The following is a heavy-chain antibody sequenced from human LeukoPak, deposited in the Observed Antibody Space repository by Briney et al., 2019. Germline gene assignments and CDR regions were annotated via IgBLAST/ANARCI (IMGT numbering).Heavy chain of an antibody. V-gene: IGHV3-30*19. J-gene: IGHJ4*02. CDR3: ARAYSSSWYLDY. D-gene: IGHD6-13*01. CDR2: ISYDGSNK. CDR1: GFTFRNHG. Sequence: TGGSLRLSCAASGFTFRNHGMHWVRQAPGKGLEWVAVISYDGSNKYYADSVKGRFTISRDNSKNTLYLQMNSLRAEDTAVYYCARAYSSSWYLDYWGQGTLVTVSS.